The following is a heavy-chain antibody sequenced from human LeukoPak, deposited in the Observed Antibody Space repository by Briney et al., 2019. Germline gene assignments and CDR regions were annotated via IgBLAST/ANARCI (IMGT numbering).Heavy chain of an antibody. V-gene: IGHV4-30-2*01. CDR3: ARAGNWFDP. Sequence: SQTLCLTCAVSGGSISSGGYSWSWIRQPPGKGLEWIGYIYHSGSTYYNPSLKSRVTISVDRSKNQYSLKLSSVTAADTAVYYCARAGNWFDPWGQGTLVTVSS. CDR2: IYHSGST. J-gene: IGHJ5*02. CDR1: GGSISSGGYS.